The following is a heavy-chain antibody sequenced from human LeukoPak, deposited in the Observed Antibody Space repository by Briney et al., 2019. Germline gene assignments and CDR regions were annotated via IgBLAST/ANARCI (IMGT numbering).Heavy chain of an antibody. D-gene: IGHD4-17*01. V-gene: IGHV4-39*01. CDR3: ARRGRYGEPDH. CDR2: MYYSGST. J-gene: IGHJ5*02. Sequence: SETLSLTCTVSGASISSGSHYRGWTRQPPGKGLEWIGSMYYSGSTHYNPSLKSRVTISVDTSKNQFSLKLNSVIAADTALYHCARRGRYGEPDHWGQGILVTVSS. CDR1: GASISSGSHY.